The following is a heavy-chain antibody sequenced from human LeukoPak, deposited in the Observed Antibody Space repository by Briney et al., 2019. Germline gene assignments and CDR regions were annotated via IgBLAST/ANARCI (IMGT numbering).Heavy chain of an antibody. J-gene: IGHJ6*02. CDR2: INSDGSST. V-gene: IGHV3-74*01. CDR1: GFTFSSYW. D-gene: IGHD3-3*01. Sequence: GGSLRLSCAASGFTFSSYWMHWVRQAPGKGLVWVSRINSDGSSTSYAVSVKGRFTISRDNAKNTLYLQMNSLRAEDTAVYYCARDFPTRYDFWSGYTYYYYGMDVWGQGTTVTVSS. CDR3: ARDFPTRYDFWSGYTYYYYGMDV.